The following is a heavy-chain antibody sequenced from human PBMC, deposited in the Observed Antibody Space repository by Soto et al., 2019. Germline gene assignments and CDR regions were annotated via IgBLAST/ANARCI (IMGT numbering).Heavy chain of an antibody. CDR1: GFMFSCCA. CDR3: ATNRGGGGYNNWSFAV. J-gene: IGHJ2*01. V-gene: IGHV3-23*01. Sequence: EVQRLDSGGGLVQPGGSLRLSCAASGFMFSCCAMSWVRQAPGKGLEWVSTIHGDGDYSHYTDSVEGRFTISRDNSRNMLYLQMNSLRGDDTVLYYCATNRGGGGYNNWSFAVWGRGTLVTVSS. D-gene: IGHD1-26*01. CDR2: IHGDGDYS.